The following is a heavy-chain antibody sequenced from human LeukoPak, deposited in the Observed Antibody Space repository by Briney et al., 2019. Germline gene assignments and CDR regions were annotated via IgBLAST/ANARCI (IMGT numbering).Heavy chain of an antibody. CDR3: ARAAGNYYYGMDV. CDR2: VNGDGSST. V-gene: IGHV3-74*01. CDR1: GFTFSNYW. D-gene: IGHD3-10*01. J-gene: IGHJ6*02. Sequence: GGSLRLSCAASGFTFSNYWMDWVRQAPGRGLVWVSRVNGDGSSTSYADSVKGRFTISGDNAKNTLYLQMNSLRAEDTAVYFCARAAGNYYYGMDVWGQGTTVTVSS.